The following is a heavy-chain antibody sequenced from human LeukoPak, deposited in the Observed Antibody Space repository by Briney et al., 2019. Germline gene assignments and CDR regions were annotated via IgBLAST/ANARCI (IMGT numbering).Heavy chain of an antibody. CDR2: IYMGGST. CDR3: ASAHYGDYVSDY. Sequence: SETLSLTCTVSGGSISSYYCSWIRQPAGKGLEWIGRIYMGGSTNYNPSLKSRVTISVDKSKNQFSLKLSSVTAADTAVYYCASAHYGDYVSDYWGQGTLVTVSS. V-gene: IGHV4-4*07. J-gene: IGHJ4*02. CDR1: GGSISSYY. D-gene: IGHD4-17*01.